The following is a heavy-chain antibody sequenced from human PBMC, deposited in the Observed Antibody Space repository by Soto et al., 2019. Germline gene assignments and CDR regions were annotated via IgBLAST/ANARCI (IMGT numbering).Heavy chain of an antibody. CDR2: IIPILGIA. J-gene: IGHJ4*02. V-gene: IGHV1-69*02. CDR1: GGTFSSYT. Sequence: GASVKVSCKASGGTFSSYTISWVRQAPGQGLEWMGRIIPILGIANYAQKFQGRVTITADESTSTAYMELSSLRSEDTAVYYCARGGSYAAIDYWGQGTLVTVSS. CDR3: ARGGSYAAIDY. D-gene: IGHD1-26*01.